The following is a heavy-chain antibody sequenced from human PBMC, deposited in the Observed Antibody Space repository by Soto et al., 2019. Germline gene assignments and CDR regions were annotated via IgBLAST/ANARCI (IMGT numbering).Heavy chain of an antibody. CDR3: ARDHRYCSGSSCRPYYYYYGMDV. D-gene: IGHD2-15*01. J-gene: IGHJ6*02. V-gene: IGHV3-21*01. Sequence: AGGSLRLSCAASGFTFSSYSMNWVRQAPGRGLEWVAAISGTSDYIYYADSVKGRFTISRDNAKTSLYIQMNSLRAEDTAVYYCARDHRYCSGSSCRPYYYYYGMDVWGQGTMVTVSS. CDR2: ISGTSDYI. CDR1: GFTFSSYS.